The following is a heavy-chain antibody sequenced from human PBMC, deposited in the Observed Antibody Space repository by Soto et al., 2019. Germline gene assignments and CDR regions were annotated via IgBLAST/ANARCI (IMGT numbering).Heavy chain of an antibody. Sequence: PSETLSLTCAVYGGSISSGDYYWSWIRQPPGKGLEWIGYIYYSGSTYYNPSLKSRVTISVDTSKNQFSLKLSSVTAADTAVYYCARGGWNDVDYYYYGMDVWGQGTTVTVSS. J-gene: IGHJ6*02. CDR1: GGSISSGDYY. D-gene: IGHD1-1*01. CDR2: IYYSGST. V-gene: IGHV4-30-4*01. CDR3: ARGGWNDVDYYYYGMDV.